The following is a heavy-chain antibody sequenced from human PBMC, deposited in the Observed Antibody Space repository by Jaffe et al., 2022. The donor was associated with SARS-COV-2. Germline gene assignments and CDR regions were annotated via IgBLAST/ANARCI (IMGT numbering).Heavy chain of an antibody. V-gene: IGHV3-21*01. CDR1: GFTFSSYG. Sequence: EMQLVESGGGLVKPGGSLRLSCSASGFTFSSYGMNWVRQAPGKGPEWISFISTGSHYTYYAESVKGRFTISRDNAKNALHLQMNSLRAEDTAVYYCASPPGAVTEDYENFDPFDVWGQGTMVIVSS. CDR2: ISTGSHYT. D-gene: IGHD6-19*01. J-gene: IGHJ3*01. CDR3: ASPPGAVTEDYENFDPFDV.